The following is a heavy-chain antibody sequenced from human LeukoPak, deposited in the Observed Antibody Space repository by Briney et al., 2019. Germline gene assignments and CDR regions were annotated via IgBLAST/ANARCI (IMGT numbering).Heavy chain of an antibody. CDR2: ISSSSSYI. V-gene: IGHV3-21*01. Sequence: GGSLRLSCTASGFTFGEYSMNWVRQAPGKGLEWVSSISSSSSYIYYADSVKGRFTISRDNAKNSLYLQMNSLRAEDTAVYYCARGDSGRVTVNWGQGTLVTVSS. CDR3: ARGDSGRVTVN. D-gene: IGHD2-21*02. CDR1: GFTFGEYS. J-gene: IGHJ4*02.